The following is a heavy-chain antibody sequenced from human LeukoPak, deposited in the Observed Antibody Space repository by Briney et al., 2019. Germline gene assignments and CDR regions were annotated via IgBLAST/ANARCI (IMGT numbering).Heavy chain of an antibody. CDR2: IYYNGNT. V-gene: IGHV4-59*01. CDR1: GGSFSSYY. CDR3: ASLDY. J-gene: IGHJ4*02. Sequence: NPSETLSLTCTVSGGSFSSYYWSWIRQPPGKGLEWIGYIYYNGNTNYNPSLKRRVTMSVDMSRNQFSLKLTSVTAADTAIYYCASLDYWGQGTLVTVTS.